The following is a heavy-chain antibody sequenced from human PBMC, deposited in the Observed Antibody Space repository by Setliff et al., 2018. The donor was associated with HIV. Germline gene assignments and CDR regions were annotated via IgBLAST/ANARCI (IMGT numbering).Heavy chain of an antibody. CDR1: GFTFDDFG. D-gene: IGHD3-10*01. CDR3: ARDIPFGDLLMLQAYMDV. J-gene: IGHJ6*04. V-gene: IGHV3-20*04. Sequence: GGSLRLSCTASGFTFDDFGMSWVRQGPGKGLEWVSSINWNGGSTGYADSVKGRFTISRDNAKNSLYLQMNSLRAEDTALYYCARDIPFGDLLMLQAYMDVWGKGTTVTVSS. CDR2: INWNGGST.